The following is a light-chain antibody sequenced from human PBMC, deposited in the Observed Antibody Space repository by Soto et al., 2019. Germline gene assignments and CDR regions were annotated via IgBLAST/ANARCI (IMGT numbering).Light chain of an antibody. CDR2: GAS. V-gene: IGKV3-15*01. Sequence: EIVMTQSPATLSVSPGERATLSCRASQSVSSNLAWYQQKPGQAPRLLIYGASTRATGIPARFSGGGSETEFTLTISSLQSEDFAVYYCQQYNNWPRTFGQGTKVEIK. J-gene: IGKJ1*01. CDR3: QQYNNWPRT. CDR1: QSVSSN.